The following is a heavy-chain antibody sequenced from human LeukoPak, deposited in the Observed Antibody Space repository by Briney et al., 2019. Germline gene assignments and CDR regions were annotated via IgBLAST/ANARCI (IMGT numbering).Heavy chain of an antibody. Sequence: GGSLRLSCAASGFTVSSNYLSWVRQAPGKGLEYVSIIYSGGSTYYADAVKGRFTISRDNSKNTLYLQMNSLRAEDTAVYYCARDWVTTGHDAFDIWGQGTMVTVSS. CDR1: GFTVSSNY. CDR3: ARDWVTTGHDAFDI. CDR2: IYSGGST. V-gene: IGHV3-53*01. J-gene: IGHJ3*02. D-gene: IGHD2-21*02.